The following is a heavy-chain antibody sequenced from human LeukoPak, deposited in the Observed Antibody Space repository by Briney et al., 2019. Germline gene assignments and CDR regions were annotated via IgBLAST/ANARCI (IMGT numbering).Heavy chain of an antibody. CDR3: AKGSGSYCPFDY. V-gene: IGHV3-23*01. CDR2: ISGSGGNT. Sequence: PGGSLRLSCAASGFTFSSYAMSWVRQAPGKGLEWVSAISGSGGNTYYADSVKGRFTISRDNSKNTLYLQMNSLRAEDRAVYYCAKGSGSYCPFDYWGRGTVVSVFS. J-gene: IGHJ4*02. D-gene: IGHD1-26*01. CDR1: GFTFSSYA.